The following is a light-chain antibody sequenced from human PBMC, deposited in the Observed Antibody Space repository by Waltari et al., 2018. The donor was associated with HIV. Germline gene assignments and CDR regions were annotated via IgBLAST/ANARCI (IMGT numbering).Light chain of an antibody. Sequence: SYVLTQPPSVSVAPGKTARSTCGGNNIGSKSGHWYQQKPGQAPVLVIYYDSDRPSGIPERFSGSNSGNTATLTISRVEAGDEADYYCQVWDSSSDHRGVFGTGTKVTVL. CDR3: QVWDSSSDHRGV. CDR1: NIGSKS. V-gene: IGLV3-21*04. J-gene: IGLJ1*01. CDR2: YDS.